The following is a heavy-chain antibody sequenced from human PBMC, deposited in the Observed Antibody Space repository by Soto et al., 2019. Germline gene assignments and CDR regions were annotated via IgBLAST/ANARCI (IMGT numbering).Heavy chain of an antibody. Sequence: QVQLVQSGAEVEKPGASVRVSCKTSGYTFTAYYIHWVRQAPGRGLEWMGWINPNSGVANYAQNFEGRVTMTRDTTISTVYLDLSKIISEDTTVYYCARQGSGTEYPQYFYYGMDVWGQGTTAAAAS. D-gene: IGHD6-19*01. CDR2: INPNSGVA. CDR3: ARQGSGTEYPQYFYYGMDV. J-gene: IGHJ6*02. CDR1: GYTFTAYY. V-gene: IGHV1-2*02.